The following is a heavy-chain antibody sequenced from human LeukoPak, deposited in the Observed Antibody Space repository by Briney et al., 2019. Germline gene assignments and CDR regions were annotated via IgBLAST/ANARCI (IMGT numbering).Heavy chain of an antibody. V-gene: IGHV4-34*01. CDR1: GGSFSDYY. J-gene: IGHJ4*02. CDR2: INHSGST. D-gene: IGHD3-16*02. Sequence: TSETLSLTCAVYGGSFSDYYWSWIRQPPGKGLEWIGEINHSGSTNYKSSLKSRVTISVDTSKDQFSLELYSVTAADTAVYYCARRGQAGYLYWGQGTLVTVSS. CDR3: ARRGQAGYLY.